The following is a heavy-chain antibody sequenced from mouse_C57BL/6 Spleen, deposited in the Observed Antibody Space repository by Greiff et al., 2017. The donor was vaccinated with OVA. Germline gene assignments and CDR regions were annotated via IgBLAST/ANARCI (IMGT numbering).Heavy chain of an antibody. D-gene: IGHD2-13*01. V-gene: IGHV3-6*01. Sequence: EVQLQESGPGLVKPSQSLSLTCSVTGYSITSGYYWNWIRQFPGNKLEWMGYISYDGSNNYNPSLKNRISITRDTSKNQFFLKLNSVTTEDTATYYCARDIDSSMDYWGQGTSVAVSS. CDR1: GYSITSGYY. CDR3: ARDIDSSMDY. J-gene: IGHJ4*01. CDR2: ISYDGSN.